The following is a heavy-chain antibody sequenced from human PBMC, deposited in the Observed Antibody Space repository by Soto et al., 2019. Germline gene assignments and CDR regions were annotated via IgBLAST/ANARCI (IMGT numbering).Heavy chain of an antibody. Sequence: ASVNVSCKASGYSFTNYAIHWVRQAPGQSLEWMGWINGGDGDTKYSQKFQGRVTITSDTSASTAYMELSSLRPEDTAVYYCARVKVRKYYYDSSGYYFDYWGQGALVTVSS. CDR3: ARVKVRKYYYDSSGYYFDY. CDR1: GYSFTNYA. CDR2: INGGDGDT. D-gene: IGHD3-22*01. J-gene: IGHJ4*02. V-gene: IGHV1-3*01.